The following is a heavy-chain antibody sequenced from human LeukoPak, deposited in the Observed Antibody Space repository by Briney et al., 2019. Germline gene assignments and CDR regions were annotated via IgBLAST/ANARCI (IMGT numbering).Heavy chain of an antibody. CDR2: INSDGSRT. Sequence: GGSLRLSCAASGFTFSSYWMHWGRQAPGKGLVWVSRINSDGSRTTYADSVKGRFTISRDNAKNTLYLQMNSLRAEDTAVYYCARAAPFDSGGYPADYFDYCGQGTLVTVSS. CDR3: ARAAPFDSGGYPADYFDY. D-gene: IGHD3-22*01. J-gene: IGHJ4*02. CDR1: GFTFSSYW. V-gene: IGHV3-74*01.